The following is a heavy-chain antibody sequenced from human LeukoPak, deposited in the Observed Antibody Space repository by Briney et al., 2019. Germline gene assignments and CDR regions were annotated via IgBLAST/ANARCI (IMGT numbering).Heavy chain of an antibody. J-gene: IGHJ4*02. V-gene: IGHV3-43*02. CDR2: IRADGTST. D-gene: IGHD3-16*01. CDR3: AKDRHYDWAADFDY. Sequence: GGSLRLSCAASGFTSDDYAMYWVRQALGKGLEWVSLIRADGTSTNYADSVKGRFSNSRDNSENSQYLQMNSVKTEVTACYCCAKDRHYDWAADFDYWGQGAMVTVSS. CDR1: GFTSDDYA.